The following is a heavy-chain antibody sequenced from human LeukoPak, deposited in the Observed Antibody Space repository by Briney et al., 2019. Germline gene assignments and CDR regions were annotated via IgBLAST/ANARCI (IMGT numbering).Heavy chain of an antibody. CDR3: ARDLQPSGD. CDR1: GGSISSYC. Sequence: SETLSLTCTVSGGSISSYCWSWIRQPPGKGLEWIGYIYYSGSTNYNPSLKSRVTISVDTSKNQFSLKLSSVTAADTAVYYCARDLQPSGDWGQGTLVTVSS. CDR2: IYYSGST. V-gene: IGHV4-59*01. D-gene: IGHD4-11*01. J-gene: IGHJ4*02.